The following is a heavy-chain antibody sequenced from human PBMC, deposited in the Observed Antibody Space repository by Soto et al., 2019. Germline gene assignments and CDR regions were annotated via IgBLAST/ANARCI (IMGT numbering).Heavy chain of an antibody. V-gene: IGHV3-23*01. CDR1: GFTFSSYS. CDR2: FRGSGDGGTT. Sequence: LRLSCAASGFTFSSYSMSWVRQAPGKGLEWVSGFRGSGDGGTTYYADSMKGRFTISRDNAKNSLYLEMNSLRAEDTAVYYCARESEDLTSNFDYWGQGTLVTVSS. CDR3: ARESEDLTSNFDY. J-gene: IGHJ4*02.